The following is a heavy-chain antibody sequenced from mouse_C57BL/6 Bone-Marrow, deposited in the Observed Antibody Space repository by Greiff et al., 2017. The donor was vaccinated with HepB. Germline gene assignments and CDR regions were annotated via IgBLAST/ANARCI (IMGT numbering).Heavy chain of an antibody. CDR1: GFSFNTYA. Sequence: EVMLVESGGGLVQPKGSLKLSCAASGFSFNTYAMNWVRQAPGKGLEWVARIRSKSNNYATYYADSVKDRFPISRDDSESMLYLQMNNLKTEDTAMYYCVSRRGYYDYDDGGMDYWGQGTSVTVSS. CDR3: VSRRGYYDYDDGGMDY. J-gene: IGHJ4*01. D-gene: IGHD2-4*01. CDR2: IRSKSNNYAT. V-gene: IGHV10-1*01.